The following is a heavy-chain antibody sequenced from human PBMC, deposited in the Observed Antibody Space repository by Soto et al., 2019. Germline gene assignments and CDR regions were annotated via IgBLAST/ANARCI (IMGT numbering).Heavy chain of an antibody. Sequence: GGSLRLSCAASGFTFSSYAMSWVRQAPGKGLEWVSAISGSGGSTYYADSVKGRFTISRDNSKNRLYLQMNSLRAEDTAVYYYANLDIVVVPAASYWGQGTLVTVSS. CDR2: ISGSGGST. CDR3: ANLDIVVVPAASY. CDR1: GFTFSSYA. V-gene: IGHV3-23*01. J-gene: IGHJ4*02. D-gene: IGHD2-2*03.